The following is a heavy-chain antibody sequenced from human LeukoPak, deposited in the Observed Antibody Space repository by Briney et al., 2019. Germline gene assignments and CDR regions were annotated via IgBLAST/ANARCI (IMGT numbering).Heavy chain of an antibody. CDR2: IIPIFGTA. D-gene: IGHD5-18*01. J-gene: IGHJ4*02. CDR3: AREGTAMAPNYDD. Sequence: ASVKLSCTASGGTFSSYAISWGRQAPGQGLEWMGGIIPIFGTANSAQKCPVRGTFTADESTSTAYLELSSLRSEGTAVYYCAREGTAMAPNYDDWGQGTLVTVSS. CDR1: GGTFSSYA. V-gene: IGHV1-69*13.